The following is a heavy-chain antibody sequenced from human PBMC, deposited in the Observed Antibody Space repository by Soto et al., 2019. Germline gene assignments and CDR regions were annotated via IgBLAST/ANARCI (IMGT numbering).Heavy chain of an antibody. Sequence: QVQLVQSGAEVKKPGSSVKVSCKASGGTFSSYAISWVRQAPGQGLEWMGGIIPIFGTANYAQKFQGRVTITADESTSTAYMELSSXRXXXXXVYXXXXXRXXXXXXYWSLYYFDYWGQGTLVTVSS. D-gene: IGHD2-8*01. J-gene: IGHJ4*02. CDR2: IIPIFGTA. CDR1: GGTFSSYA. V-gene: IGHV1-69*01. CDR3: XXXRXXXXXXYWSLYYFDY.